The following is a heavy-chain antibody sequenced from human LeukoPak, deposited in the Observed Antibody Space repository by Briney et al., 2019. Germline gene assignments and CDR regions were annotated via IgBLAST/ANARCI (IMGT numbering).Heavy chain of an antibody. CDR1: GFPFSSHW. CDR3: ARDQLDP. J-gene: IGHJ5*02. CDR2: INPDGSEK. Sequence: GGSLSLSCAASGFPFSSHWMSWVRQAPGKGLEWVANINPDGSEKHYVDSVKGRFTISRDNAKNSRFLQMNSLRAEDTAVYYWARDQLDPWGQGTLVTVSS. V-gene: IGHV3-7*01.